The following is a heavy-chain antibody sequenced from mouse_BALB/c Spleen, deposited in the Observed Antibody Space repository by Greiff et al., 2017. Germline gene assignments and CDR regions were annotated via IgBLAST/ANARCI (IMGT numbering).Heavy chain of an antibody. Sequence: VQLQQPGAELVRPGASVKLSCKASGYTFTSYWMHWVKQRPGQGLEWIGNIYPGSGSTNYDEKFKSKATLTVDTSSSTAYMQLSSLTSEDSAVYYCTRDWYFDYWGQGSTLTVSS. V-gene: IGHV1-55*01. CDR1: GYTFTSYW. CDR3: TRDWYFDY. CDR2: IYPGSGST. J-gene: IGHJ2*01.